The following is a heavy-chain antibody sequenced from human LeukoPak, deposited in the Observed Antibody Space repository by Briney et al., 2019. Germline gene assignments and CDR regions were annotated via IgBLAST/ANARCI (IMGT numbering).Heavy chain of an antibody. Sequence: ASVKVSCKASGYTFTGYYMHWVRQAPGQGLEWMGRINPNSGGTNYAQKFQGRVTMTRDTSISTAYMELSRLRSDDTAVYYCARSGVDTYGLQASGDFDYWGQGILVTVSS. CDR3: ARSGVDTYGLQASGDFDY. V-gene: IGHV1-2*06. CDR1: GYTFTGYY. CDR2: INPNSGGT. D-gene: IGHD5-18*01. J-gene: IGHJ4*02.